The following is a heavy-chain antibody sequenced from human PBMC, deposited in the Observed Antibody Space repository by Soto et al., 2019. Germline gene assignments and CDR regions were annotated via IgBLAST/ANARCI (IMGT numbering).Heavy chain of an antibody. V-gene: IGHV3-53*01. J-gene: IGHJ4*02. CDR3: ESARSCSTTTCPPA. D-gene: IGHD2-2*01. CDR2: IYRGGNT. Sequence: GGSLRLSCAASGLTVSTNYMTWVRQAPGKGLEWVSVIYRGGNTYHADSVQGRFSISRDNSKNTVDLQMNNLRVKDTAMYYCESARSCSTTTCPPAWGQGTLVTVSS. CDR1: GLTVSTNY.